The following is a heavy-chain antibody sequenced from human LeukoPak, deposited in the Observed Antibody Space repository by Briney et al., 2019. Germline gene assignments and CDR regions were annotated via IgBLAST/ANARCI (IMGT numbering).Heavy chain of an antibody. D-gene: IGHD5-18*01. J-gene: IGHJ4*02. CDR2: IWYDGSKK. CDR1: GFTFSSHG. Sequence: PGRSLRLSCAASGFTFSSHGMHWVRQARGKGLEWVAVIWYDGSKKYHADSVKGRFTISRDNSKNTLYLQMNSLRAEDTAVYYCARDLLGYSYDAYYFDFWGQGTLVTVSS. CDR3: ARDLLGYSYDAYYFDF. V-gene: IGHV3-33*01.